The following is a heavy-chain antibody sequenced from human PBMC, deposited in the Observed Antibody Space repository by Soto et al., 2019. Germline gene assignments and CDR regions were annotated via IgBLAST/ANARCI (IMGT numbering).Heavy chain of an antibody. CDR2: IWYAGGNK. Sequence: QVQLVESGGGVVQPGRSLRLSCAASGFTFSSYCIHWVRQAPGTGLEWVAVIWYAGGNKYYADSVKGRFTISRDKSRNTVSLHTNIPRAEDTAVDYCARDPGVNNYFDYWIPGTLFTVAS. CDR1: GFTFSSYC. V-gene: IGHV3-33*01. CDR3: ARDPGVNNYFDY. J-gene: IGHJ4*02. D-gene: IGHD2-8*01.